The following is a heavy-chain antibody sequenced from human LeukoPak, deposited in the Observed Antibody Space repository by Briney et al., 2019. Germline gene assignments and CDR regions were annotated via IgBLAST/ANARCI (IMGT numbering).Heavy chain of an antibody. D-gene: IGHD5-12*01. CDR3: ARLPGIVATIERYFDY. V-gene: IGHV5-51*01. CDR2: IYPGDSDT. CDR1: GYSFTKYW. J-gene: IGHJ4*02. Sequence: GESLKISCKGSGYSFTKYWIGWVRQMPGKGLEWIGIIYPGDSDTRYSPSFQGQVTISADKSSSTAYLQWSSLKASDTAMYYCARLPGIVATIERYFDYWGQGTLVTVSS.